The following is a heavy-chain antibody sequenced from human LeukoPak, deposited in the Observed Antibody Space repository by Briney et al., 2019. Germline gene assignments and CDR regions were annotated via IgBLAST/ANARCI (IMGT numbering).Heavy chain of an antibody. CDR3: VRAPYCIGGSCRFDY. Sequence: GGSLRLSCAVSGFTSSSYWMSWVRQAPGKGLEWVANIKQDGSEKYYVDSVKGRFTISRDNAKNSLYLQMNSLRAEDTAVYYCVRAPYCIGGSCRFDYWGQGTLVTVSS. V-gene: IGHV3-7*03. J-gene: IGHJ4*02. CDR1: GFTSSSYW. D-gene: IGHD2-15*01. CDR2: IKQDGSEK.